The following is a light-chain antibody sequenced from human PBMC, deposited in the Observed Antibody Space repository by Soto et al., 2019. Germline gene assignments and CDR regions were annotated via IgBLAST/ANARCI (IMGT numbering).Light chain of an antibody. CDR3: QQRSNWPRT. V-gene: IGKV3-15*01. Sequence: EIVMTHSPATLSVSPGERATLSCRASQSVSSNLAWYQQKPGQAPRLLIYGASTRATGIPARFSGSGSGTEFTLTISSLEPEDFAVYYCQQRSNWPRTFGQGTKVDI. J-gene: IGKJ1*01. CDR1: QSVSSN. CDR2: GAS.